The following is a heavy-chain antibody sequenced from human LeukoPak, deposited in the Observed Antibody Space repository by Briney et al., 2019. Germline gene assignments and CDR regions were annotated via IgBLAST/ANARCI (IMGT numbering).Heavy chain of an antibody. J-gene: IGHJ4*02. D-gene: IGHD6-19*01. CDR3: ARASSGWYYFDY. Sequence: SETLSLTCTVSGYSISSGYYWGWIRQPPGKGLEWIGSIYHSGSTYYNPSLKSRVTISVDTSKNQFSLKLSSVTAADTAVYYCARASSGWYYFDYWGQGTLVTVSS. CDR1: GYSISSGYY. V-gene: IGHV4-38-2*02. CDR2: IYHSGST.